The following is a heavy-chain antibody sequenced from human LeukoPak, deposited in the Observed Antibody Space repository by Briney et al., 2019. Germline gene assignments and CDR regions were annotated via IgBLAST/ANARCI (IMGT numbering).Heavy chain of an antibody. CDR2: ISGSGSGT. J-gene: IGHJ4*02. Sequence: GGSLRLSCAASEFTFSSYGMSWVRQAPGKGLEWVSSISGSGSGTYYADSVKGRFTISRDNSKHTLYLQMNSLGAEDTAVYYCAKDLGKDDTIFGSAPLDYWGQGTLVTVSS. CDR1: EFTFSSYG. D-gene: IGHD3-3*01. CDR3: AKDLGKDDTIFGSAPLDY. V-gene: IGHV3-23*01.